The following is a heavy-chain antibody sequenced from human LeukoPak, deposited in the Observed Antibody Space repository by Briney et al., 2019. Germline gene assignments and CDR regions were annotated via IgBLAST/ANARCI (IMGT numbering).Heavy chain of an antibody. J-gene: IGHJ4*01. V-gene: IGHV3-23*01. CDR1: GFAFDISA. D-gene: IGHD3-10*01. CDR2: ISGSGGSP. CDR3: GRGSRYGVAASYFVFDS. Sequence: GDSLTLSCVASGFAFDISAMGWVRHAPGKGLEWVSAISGSGGSPYYADSVEGRFTTSRDNSTSTLYLQMNNLRPEDAARYYCGRGSRYGVAASYFVFDSRGLGSLVTVSS.